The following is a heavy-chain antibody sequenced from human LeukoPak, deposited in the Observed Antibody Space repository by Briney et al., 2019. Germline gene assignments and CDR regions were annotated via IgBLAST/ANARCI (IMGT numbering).Heavy chain of an antibody. J-gene: IGHJ4*02. Sequence: PGGSLRLSCAASRFTFSSYGMNWVRQAPGKGLEWVSGIGGSSIGHSTHYADSVKGRFTISRDNSKNMVYLQMDSLRAEDTALYYCARDSGWLRYHDWGQGALVTVSS. D-gene: IGHD5-12*01. V-gene: IGHV3-23*01. CDR3: ARDSGWLRYHD. CDR2: IGGSSIGHST. CDR1: RFTFSSYG.